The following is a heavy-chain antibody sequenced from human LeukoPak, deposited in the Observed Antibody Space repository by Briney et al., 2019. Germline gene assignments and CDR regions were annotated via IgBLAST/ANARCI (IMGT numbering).Heavy chain of an antibody. Sequence: SVKVSCKASGFTFTSSAMQWVRQARGQRLEWIGWIVVGSGNRNYAQKFQERVTFSRDMSTSTAYMELSSLRSEDTAVYYCAAARDDYMKFDSWGQGTLVTVSS. CDR2: IVVGSGNR. CDR1: GFTFTSSA. CDR3: AAARDDYMKFDS. D-gene: IGHD4-11*01. J-gene: IGHJ4*02. V-gene: IGHV1-58*02.